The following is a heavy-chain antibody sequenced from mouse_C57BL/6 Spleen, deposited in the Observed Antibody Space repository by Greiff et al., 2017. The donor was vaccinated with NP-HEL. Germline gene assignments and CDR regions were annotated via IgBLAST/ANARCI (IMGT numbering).Heavy chain of an antibody. CDR2: IDPANGNT. CDR1: GFNIKNTY. V-gene: IGHV14-3*01. J-gene: IGHJ1*03. CDR3: AMSVTTERYFDV. D-gene: IGHD1-1*01. Sequence: EVKLMESVAELVRPGASVKLSCTASGFNIKNTYMHWVKQRPEQGLEWIGRIDPANGNTKYAPKFQGKATITADTSSNTAYRKLSRLTSEDTAIYYCAMSVTTERYFDVWGTGTTVTVSS.